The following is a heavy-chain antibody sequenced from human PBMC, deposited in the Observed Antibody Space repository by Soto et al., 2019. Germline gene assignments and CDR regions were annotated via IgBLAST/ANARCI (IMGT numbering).Heavy chain of an antibody. CDR3: ARWSSSHDMDV. Sequence: SETLSLTCAVYGGSFSGYYWTWIRQPPGKGLEWIGEINHSGSTNYNPSLKSRVTTSVDTSKNQFSLKLSSVTAADTAVYYCARWSSSHDMDVWGKGTTVTVSS. CDR2: INHSGST. D-gene: IGHD6-6*01. J-gene: IGHJ6*03. CDR1: GGSFSGYY. V-gene: IGHV4-34*01.